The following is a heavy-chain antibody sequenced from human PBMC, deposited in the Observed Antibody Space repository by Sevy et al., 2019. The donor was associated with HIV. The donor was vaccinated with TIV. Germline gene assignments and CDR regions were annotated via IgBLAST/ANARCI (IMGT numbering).Heavy chain of an antibody. CDR3: ARGKREEWLLYLDN. CDR1: GYTFAAYY. J-gene: IGHJ4*02. CDR2: IYPNGGDT. Sequence: ASVKVSCKTSGYTFAAYYIHWVRQAPGQGPEWLGWIYPNGGDTTYATKFQGRVTVTMSTSINTVYMELNRLRSDDTAVYYCARGKREEWLLYLDNWGQGTLVTVSS. V-gene: IGHV1-2*02. D-gene: IGHD3-3*01.